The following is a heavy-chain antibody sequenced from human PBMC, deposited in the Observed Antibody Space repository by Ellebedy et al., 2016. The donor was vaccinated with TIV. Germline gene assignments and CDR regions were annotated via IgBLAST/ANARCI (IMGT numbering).Heavy chain of an antibody. CDR1: GFTFSTYS. D-gene: IGHD3-10*01. CDR3: ARIWFGELGPWFDP. V-gene: IGHV3-21*04. Sequence: GESLKISCAASGFTFSTYSMNWVRQAPGKGLEWVSSITSRSSHIYYVDSVKGRFTISRDNAKNSLYLQMNSLRAEDTAVYYCARIWFGELGPWFDPWGQGTLVTVSS. CDR2: ITSRSSHI. J-gene: IGHJ5*02.